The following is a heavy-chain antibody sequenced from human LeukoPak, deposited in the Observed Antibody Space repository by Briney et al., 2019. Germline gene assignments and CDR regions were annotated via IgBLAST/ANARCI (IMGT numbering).Heavy chain of an antibody. CDR2: INWNGGST. CDR1: GFTFDDYG. CDR3: ARAGEGYYDSSGYYFDY. Sequence: GGSLRLSCAASGFTFDDYGMSWVRQAPGKGLEWVSGINWNGGSTGYAASVKGRFTISRDNAKNALYLQMNSLRAEDTALYYCARAGEGYYDSSGYYFDYWGQGTLVTVSS. D-gene: IGHD3-22*01. V-gene: IGHV3-20*04. J-gene: IGHJ4*02.